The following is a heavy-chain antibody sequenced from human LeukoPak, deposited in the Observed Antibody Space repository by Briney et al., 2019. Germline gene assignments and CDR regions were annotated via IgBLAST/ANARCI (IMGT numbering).Heavy chain of an antibody. D-gene: IGHD6-19*01. J-gene: IGHJ4*02. Sequence: ASVKVSCKASGYTFTSYGISWVRQAPGQGLEWMGWINPNSGGTNYAQKFQGRVTMTRDTSISTAYMELSRLRSDDTAVYYCARPFSSGWYWFDYWGQGTLVTVSS. CDR2: INPNSGGT. V-gene: IGHV1-2*02. CDR1: GYTFTSYG. CDR3: ARPFSSGWYWFDY.